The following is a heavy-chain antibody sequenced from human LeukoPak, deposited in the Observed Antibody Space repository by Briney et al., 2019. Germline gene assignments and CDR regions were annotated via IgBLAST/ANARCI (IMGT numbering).Heavy chain of an antibody. D-gene: IGHD3-10*01. Sequence: SETLSLTCTVSGGSISSYYWSWIRQPPGKGLEWIGYIYYSGSTNYNPSLKSRVTISVDTSKNQFSLKLSSVTAADTAVYYCAREWRRGFGSQFVFDYWGQGTLVTVSS. CDR2: IYYSGST. V-gene: IGHV4-59*01. J-gene: IGHJ4*02. CDR1: GGSISSYY. CDR3: AREWRRGFGSQFVFDY.